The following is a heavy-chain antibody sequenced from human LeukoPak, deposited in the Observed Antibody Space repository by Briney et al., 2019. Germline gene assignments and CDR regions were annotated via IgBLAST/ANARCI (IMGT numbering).Heavy chain of an antibody. D-gene: IGHD3-9*01. Sequence: GASVKVSCKTSGYNFTNYYMHWVRQAPGHGLEWMGIMNPSGDTTTYAEKFQGRVTMTTDTSTSTVYMELSSLRSEDTAVYYCARGGALRYFEWFSAYWGQGTLVTVSS. CDR1: GYNFTNYY. V-gene: IGHV1-46*01. J-gene: IGHJ4*02. CDR2: MNPSGDTT. CDR3: ARGGALRYFEWFSAY.